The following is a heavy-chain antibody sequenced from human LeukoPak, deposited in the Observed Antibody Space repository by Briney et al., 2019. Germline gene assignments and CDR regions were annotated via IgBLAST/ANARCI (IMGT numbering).Heavy chain of an antibody. CDR3: AREGGFYRPLDY. CDR2: VHLDGRT. D-gene: IGHD3-3*01. V-gene: IGHV4-34*10. CDR1: GXSFSGYY. Sequence: SETLSLTCAVYGXSFSGYYGSWIRQPPGKGLEWIGEVHLDGRTNYNPSLKSRLIMSVDLPENHISLKLTSVTAADTAVYYCAREGGFYRPLDYSGQGTLVTVSS. J-gene: IGHJ4*02.